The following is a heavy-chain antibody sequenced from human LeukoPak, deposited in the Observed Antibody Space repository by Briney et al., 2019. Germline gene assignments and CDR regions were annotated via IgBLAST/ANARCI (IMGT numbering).Heavy chain of an antibody. CDR2: IIPIFGTA. D-gene: IGHD3-3*01. V-gene: IGHV1-69*05. Sequence: ASVKVSCKASGGTFSSYAISWVRQAPGQGLEWMGGIIPIFGTANYAQKFQGRVTITTDESTSTAYMELSSLRSEDTAVYYCARAGSELMYFWSGYFSYWGQGTLVTVSS. CDR3: ARAGSELMYFWSGYFSY. CDR1: GGTFSSYA. J-gene: IGHJ4*02.